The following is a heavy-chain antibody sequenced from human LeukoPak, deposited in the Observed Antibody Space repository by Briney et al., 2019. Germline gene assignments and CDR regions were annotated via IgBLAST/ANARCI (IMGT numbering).Heavy chain of an antibody. CDR2: MNPNSGNT. J-gene: IGHJ4*02. Sequence: ASVKVSCKASGYTFTSYDINWVRQATGQGLEWMGWMNPNSGNTGYAQKFQVRVTITADVSTSTVYLELSSLRAEDTAVYYCARGVEYSSAWYFPFDQWGQGTLVTVSS. CDR1: GYTFTSYD. V-gene: IGHV1-8*03. CDR3: ARGVEYSSAWYFPFDQ. D-gene: IGHD6-19*01.